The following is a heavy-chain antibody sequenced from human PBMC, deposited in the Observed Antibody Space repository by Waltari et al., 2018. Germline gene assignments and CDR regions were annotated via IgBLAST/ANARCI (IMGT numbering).Heavy chain of an antibody. D-gene: IGHD6-13*01. V-gene: IGHV3-9*01. CDR2: ISSNSDNI. CDR3: AKDGGSNWYSEIDS. CDR1: GFNFDSYA. Sequence: EVQLVESGGVLLQPGRSLRLSCAASGFNFDSYAMHWVRQPPGKGVDGVSGISSNSDNIGYAVSVKGRFTISRDNAKNSLYLQRDSLRTEDTALYYCAKDGGSNWYSEIDSWGQGTLVTVSS. J-gene: IGHJ4*02.